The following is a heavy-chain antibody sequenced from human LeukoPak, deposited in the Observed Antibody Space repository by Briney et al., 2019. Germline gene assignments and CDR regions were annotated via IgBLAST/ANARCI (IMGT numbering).Heavy chain of an antibody. D-gene: IGHD3-10*01. Sequence: GASVKVSCKASGYTFTSYGISWVRQAPGQGLEWMGWISAYNGNTNYAQKLQGRVTMTTDTSTSTAYMELRSLRSDDTAVYYCARDVRIGSGSGRFDYWGQGTLVTVSS. J-gene: IGHJ4*02. CDR1: GYTFTSYG. V-gene: IGHV1-18*01. CDR2: ISAYNGNT. CDR3: ARDVRIGSGSGRFDY.